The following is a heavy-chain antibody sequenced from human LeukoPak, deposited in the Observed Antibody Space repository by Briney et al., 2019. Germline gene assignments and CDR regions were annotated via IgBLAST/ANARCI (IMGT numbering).Heavy chain of an antibody. CDR1: GYTFTSYG. Sequence: ASVKVSCKASGYTFTSYGISWVRQAPGQGLEWMGRIIPILGIANYAQKFQGRVTITADKSTSTAYMELSSLRSEDTAVYYCARPQYYYDSSGYYWYFDLWGRGTLVTVSS. CDR2: IIPILGIA. V-gene: IGHV1-69*04. J-gene: IGHJ2*01. CDR3: ARPQYYYDSSGYYWYFDL. D-gene: IGHD3-22*01.